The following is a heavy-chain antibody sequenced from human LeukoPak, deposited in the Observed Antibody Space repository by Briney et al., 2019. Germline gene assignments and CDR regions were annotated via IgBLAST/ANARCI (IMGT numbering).Heavy chain of an antibody. CDR3: TRPGGTYYYDSSAPGGDY. Sequence: GGSLRLSCTASGFTFGDYAMSWVRRAPGKGLEWVGFIRSKAYGGTTEYAASVKGRLTISRDDSKSIAYLQMNSLKTEDTAVYYCTRPGGTYYYDSSAPGGDYWGQGTLVTVSS. CDR1: GFTFGDYA. D-gene: IGHD3-22*01. CDR2: IRSKAYGGTT. J-gene: IGHJ4*02. V-gene: IGHV3-49*04.